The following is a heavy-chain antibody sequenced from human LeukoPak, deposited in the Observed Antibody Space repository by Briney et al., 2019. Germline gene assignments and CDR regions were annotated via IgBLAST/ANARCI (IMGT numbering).Heavy chain of an antibody. V-gene: IGHV3-7*04. J-gene: IGHJ4*02. CDR3: ARGEITMNY. Sequence: VGSVKGRFTISRDNAKNSLYLQMNSLRAEDTAVYYCARGEITMNYWGQGTLVTVSS. D-gene: IGHD3-3*01.